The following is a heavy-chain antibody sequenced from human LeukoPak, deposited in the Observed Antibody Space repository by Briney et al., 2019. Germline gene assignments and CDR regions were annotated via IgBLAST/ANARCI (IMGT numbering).Heavy chain of an antibody. CDR1: GDSVSSRSYF. CDR3: AGGSRGYQEAFDY. V-gene: IGHV4-39*06. Sequence: SETLSLTCAVSGDSVSSRSYFWGWIRQPPGKGLEWIGSLYPSGSAYYNPSLKSRFTISLDNSKNQFALKLTSVTAADTAVYFCAGGSRGYQEAFDYWGQGTLVPVSS. D-gene: IGHD3-22*01. J-gene: IGHJ4*02. CDR2: LYPSGSA.